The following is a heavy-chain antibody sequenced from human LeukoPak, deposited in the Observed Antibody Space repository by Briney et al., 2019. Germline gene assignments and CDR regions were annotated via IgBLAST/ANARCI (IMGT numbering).Heavy chain of an antibody. CDR3: ARAGDYPLHFDY. J-gene: IGHJ4*02. CDR2: INYSGST. Sequence: PSETLSLTCAVYGGSFSGYYWSWIRQPPGKGLEWIGEINYSGSTNYNPSLKSRVTISVDTSKNQFSLKLSSVTAADTAVYYCARAGDYPLHFDYWGRGTLVTVSS. V-gene: IGHV4-34*01. CDR1: GGSFSGYY. D-gene: IGHD4-17*01.